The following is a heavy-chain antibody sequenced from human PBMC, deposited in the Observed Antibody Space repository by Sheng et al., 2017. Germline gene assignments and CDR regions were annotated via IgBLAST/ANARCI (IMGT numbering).Heavy chain of an antibody. CDR3: ARDGPPLLVVEDSWFDP. Sequence: QVQLQESGPGLVKPSETLSLTCAVSGYSISSGYYWGWIRQPPGKGLEWIGSIYHSGSTYYNPSLKSRVTISVDTSKNQFSLKLSSVTAADTAVYYCARDGPPLLVVEDSWFDPWGQGTLVTVSS. J-gene: IGHJ5*02. CDR2: IYHSGST. D-gene: IGHD2-2*01. V-gene: IGHV4-38-2*02. CDR1: GYSISSGYY.